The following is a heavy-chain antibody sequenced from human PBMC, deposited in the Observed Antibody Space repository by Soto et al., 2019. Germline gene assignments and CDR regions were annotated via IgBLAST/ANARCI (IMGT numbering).Heavy chain of an antibody. Sequence: PSETLSLTCAVYGGSFSGYYWSWIRQPPGKGLEWIGEINHSGSTNYNPSLKSRVTISVDTSKNQFSLKPSSVTAADTAVYYCAREGERYYYDTSGYYNYWGQGTLVTVSS. CDR2: INHSGST. CDR1: GGSFSGYY. D-gene: IGHD3-22*01. CDR3: AREGERYYYDTSGYYNY. V-gene: IGHV4-34*01. J-gene: IGHJ4*02.